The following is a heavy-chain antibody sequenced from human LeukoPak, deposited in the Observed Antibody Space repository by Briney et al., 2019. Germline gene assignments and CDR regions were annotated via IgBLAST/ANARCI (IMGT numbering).Heavy chain of an antibody. V-gene: IGHV1-2*02. CDR3: ARGYPLSTTAAGTNSQH. D-gene: IGHD6-13*01. CDR1: GYTFSGYY. J-gene: IGHJ1*01. CDR2: INPNSGGT. Sequence: ASVKVSCKASGYTFSGYYMHWVRQAPGQGLEWMGWINPNSGGTNYAQKFQGRVTMTRDTSISTAHMELSKLRSDDTAVYYCARGYPLSTTAAGTNSQHGARGTLVTVSS.